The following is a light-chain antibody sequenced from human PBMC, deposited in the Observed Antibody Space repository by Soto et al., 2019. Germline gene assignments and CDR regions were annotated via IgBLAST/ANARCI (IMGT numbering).Light chain of an antibody. V-gene: IGLV2-14*01. CDR2: GVS. Sequence: VLTQPASVSGSPGQSITISCTGTSSDVGDYNYVSWYQQHPGKAPKLIIYGVSNRPSGISNRFSGSKSGNTASLTISGLQAEDEADYYCSSYTSTNTLVFGGGTKLTVL. CDR1: SSDVGDYNY. J-gene: IGLJ2*01. CDR3: SSYTSTNTLV.